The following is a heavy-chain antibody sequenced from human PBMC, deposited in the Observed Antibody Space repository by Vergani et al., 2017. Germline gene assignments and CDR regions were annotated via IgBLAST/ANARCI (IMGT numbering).Heavy chain of an antibody. J-gene: IGHJ4*02. Sequence: QVQLVQSGAEVKKPGSSVKVSCKASGGTFSSYAISWVRQAPGPGLEWMGGIIPIFGTANYAQKFQGRVTITADESTSTAYMGLSSLRSEDTAVYYWARCVGGSDYYDSSGYYSLDYWGQGTLVTVSS. CDR1: GGTFSSYA. CDR3: ARCVGGSDYYDSSGYYSLDY. CDR2: IIPIFGTA. V-gene: IGHV1-69*01. D-gene: IGHD3-22*01.